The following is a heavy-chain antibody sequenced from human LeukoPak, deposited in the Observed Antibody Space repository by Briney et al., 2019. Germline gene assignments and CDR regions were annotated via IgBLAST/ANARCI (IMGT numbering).Heavy chain of an antibody. CDR3: ASDLQNWFDP. J-gene: IGHJ5*02. V-gene: IGHV3-30-3*01. D-gene: IGHD4-11*01. CDR2: ISYDGSNK. CDR1: GFTFSSYA. Sequence: GGSLRLSFAASGFTFSSYAMHWVRQAPGKGLEWVAVISYDGSNKYYADSVKGRLTISRDNSKNTLYLQMNSLRAEDTAVYYCASDLQNWFDPWGQGTLVTVSS.